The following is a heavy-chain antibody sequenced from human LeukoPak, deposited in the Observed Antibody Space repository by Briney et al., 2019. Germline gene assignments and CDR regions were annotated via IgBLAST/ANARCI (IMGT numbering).Heavy chain of an antibody. CDR1: GFTFTNAW. CDR3: ATGSLDKVMAYFDY. CDR2: IKSKTDGGAT. V-gene: IGHV3-15*01. D-gene: IGHD5-18*01. Sequence: GGSLRLSCAASGFTFTNAWMSWVRQAPGKGLELVGRIKSKTDGGATDYAAPVKGRFTISKDDSKNTLYLQMNSLKIEDTALYYCATGSLDKVMAYFDYWGQGTLVTVSS. J-gene: IGHJ4*02.